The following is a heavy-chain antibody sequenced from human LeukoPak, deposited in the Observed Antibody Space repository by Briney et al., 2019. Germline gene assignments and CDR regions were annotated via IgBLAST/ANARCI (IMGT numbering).Heavy chain of an antibody. CDR2: LYSSGIT. J-gene: IGHJ4*02. Sequence: PGGSLRLSCAASGLTVSSTYMSWVRQAPGQGLQWVSLLYSSGITFYAESVQGRFTISRDNSKNTLYLQMNSLRAEDTAIYYCARDSSSFPNYFDFWGQGTLLTVSS. D-gene: IGHD3-3*02. V-gene: IGHV3-53*01. CDR3: ARDSSSFPNYFDF. CDR1: GLTVSSTY.